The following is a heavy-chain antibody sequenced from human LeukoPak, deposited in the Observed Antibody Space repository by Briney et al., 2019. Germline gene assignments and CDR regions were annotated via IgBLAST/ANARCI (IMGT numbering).Heavy chain of an antibody. CDR2: INYSGST. CDR3: ARAVHYSGTSDQYTGGWYYFDF. J-gene: IGHJ4*02. V-gene: IGHV4-59*01. D-gene: IGHD3-10*01. Sequence: SETLALTCTVSGDSMNNYYWSWIRQPPGKGLEWIGNINYSGSTNSNPSLKSRATISVDMSRKHFFLDLSSVTAADTAVYYCARAVHYSGTSDQYTGGWYYFDFWGQGALVTVSS. CDR1: GDSMNNYY.